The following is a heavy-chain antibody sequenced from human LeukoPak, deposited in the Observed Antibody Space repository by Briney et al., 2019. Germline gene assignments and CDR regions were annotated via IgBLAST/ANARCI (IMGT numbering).Heavy chain of an antibody. CDR2: IIPIFGTA. CDR1: GGTFSSYA. CDR3: ARGGGDIVVVPAATGDAFDI. Sequence: GASVKVSCKASGGTFSSYAISWVRQAPGQGLEWMGGIIPIFGTANYAQKFQGRVTITMDESTSTAYMELSSLRSEDTAVYYCARGGGDIVVVPAATGDAFDIWGQGTMVTVSS. J-gene: IGHJ3*02. V-gene: IGHV1-69*05. D-gene: IGHD2-2*01.